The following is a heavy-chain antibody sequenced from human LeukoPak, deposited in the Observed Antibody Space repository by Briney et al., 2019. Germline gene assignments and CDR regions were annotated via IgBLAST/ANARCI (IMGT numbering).Heavy chain of an antibody. Sequence: ASVKVSCKASGYTFTSYGISWVRQAPGQGLEWMGWISAYNGNTNYAQKLQGRVTMTTDTFTSTAYMELRSLRSDDTAVYYCARTRTMIVIQDFDYWGQGTLVTVSS. V-gene: IGHV1-18*01. D-gene: IGHD3-22*01. CDR3: ARTRTMIVIQDFDY. J-gene: IGHJ4*02. CDR1: GYTFTSYG. CDR2: ISAYNGNT.